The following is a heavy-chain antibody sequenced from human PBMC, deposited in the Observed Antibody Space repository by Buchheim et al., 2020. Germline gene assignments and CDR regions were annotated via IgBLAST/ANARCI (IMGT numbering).Heavy chain of an antibody. Sequence: QVQLVESGGGVVQPGRSLRLSCAASGFTFSSYGMHWVRQAPGKGLEWVAAISDDGSNKYYADSVKGRFTISRDNSKNTLYLQMNSLRAEDTAVYYCAKANQRTTVVADYWGQGTL. D-gene: IGHD4-23*01. CDR3: AKANQRTTVVADY. J-gene: IGHJ4*02. V-gene: IGHV3-30*18. CDR2: ISDDGSNK. CDR1: GFTFSSYG.